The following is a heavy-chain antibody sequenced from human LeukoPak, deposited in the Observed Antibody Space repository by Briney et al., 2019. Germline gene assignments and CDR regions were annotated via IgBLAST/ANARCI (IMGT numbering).Heavy chain of an antibody. CDR2: ISGSGSTI. J-gene: IGHJ5*02. D-gene: IGHD2-2*01. V-gene: IGHV3-23*01. Sequence: GGSLRLSCAASGFTFSSYAMSWVRQAPGKGLEWVSAISGSGSTIYYADSVKGRFTISRDNAKNSLYLQMNSLRAEDTAVYYCARDPARGVVPAAMGNWFDPWGQGTLVTVSS. CDR1: GFTFSSYA. CDR3: ARDPARGVVPAAMGNWFDP.